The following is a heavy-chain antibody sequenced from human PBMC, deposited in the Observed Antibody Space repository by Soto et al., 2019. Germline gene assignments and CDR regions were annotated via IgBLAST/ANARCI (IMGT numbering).Heavy chain of an antibody. D-gene: IGHD6-6*01. CDR3: AKDPLAARPPYYYYYGMDV. V-gene: IGHV3-23*01. J-gene: IGHJ6*02. Sequence: GGSLRLSCAASGFTFSSYAMSWVRQAPGKGLEWVSAISGSGGSTYYADSVKGRFTISRDNSKNTLYLQMNSLRAEDTAVYYCAKDPLAARPPYYYYYGMDVWGQGTTVTVSS. CDR2: ISGSGGST. CDR1: GFTFSSYA.